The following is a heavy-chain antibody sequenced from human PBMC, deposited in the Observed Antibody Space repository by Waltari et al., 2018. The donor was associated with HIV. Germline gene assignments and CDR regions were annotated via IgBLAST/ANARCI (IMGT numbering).Heavy chain of an antibody. CDR2: ISAYNANT. D-gene: IGHD6-19*01. Sequence: QVQLVQSGAEVKKPGASVKVSCKASGYTFTSNGFSWGRQAPGQGLGWMGWISAYNANTHYAQKLQGRVTMTTDTSTSTAYMELRSLRSDDTAVYYCARGIPSSSGWSVSDYWGQGTLVTVSS. CDR1: GYTFTSNG. V-gene: IGHV1-18*04. J-gene: IGHJ4*02. CDR3: ARGIPSSSGWSVSDY.